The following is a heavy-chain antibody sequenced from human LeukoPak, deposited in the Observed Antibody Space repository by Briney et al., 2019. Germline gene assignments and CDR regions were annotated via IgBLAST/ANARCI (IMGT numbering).Heavy chain of an antibody. CDR3: ARHLVAGAIYYYYHMDV. D-gene: IGHD6-19*01. Sequence: DSVKGRFTISRDNAKNSLYLQMNSLRAEDTAVYYCARHLVAGAIYYYYHMDVWGKGTTVTVSS. V-gene: IGHV3-7*01. J-gene: IGHJ6*03.